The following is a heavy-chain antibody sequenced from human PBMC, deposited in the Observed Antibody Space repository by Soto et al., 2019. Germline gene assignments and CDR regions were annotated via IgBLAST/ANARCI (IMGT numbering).Heavy chain of an antibody. Sequence: SGGSLRLSCAASGFTFSSYAMSWVRQAPGKGLEWVSAISGSGGSTYYADSVKGRFTISRDNSKNTLYLQMNSLRAEDTAVYYCAKDHQVYCSSTSCYYGFDYWGQGTLVTVSS. J-gene: IGHJ4*02. V-gene: IGHV3-23*01. CDR3: AKDHQVYCSSTSCYYGFDY. CDR2: ISGSGGST. CDR1: GFTFSSYA. D-gene: IGHD2-2*01.